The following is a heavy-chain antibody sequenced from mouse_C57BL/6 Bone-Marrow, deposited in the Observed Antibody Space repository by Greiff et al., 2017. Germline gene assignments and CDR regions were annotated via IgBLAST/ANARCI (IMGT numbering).Heavy chain of an antibody. CDR2: IYPGDGDT. D-gene: IGHD4-1*01. V-gene: IGHV1-82*01. CDR3: ARWTGTWYFDV. Sequence: QVQLQQSGPELVKPGASVKISCKASGYAFSSSWMNWVKQRPGKGLEWIGRIYPGDGDTNYNGKFKGKATLTADKSSSTAYMQLSSLTSEDSAVYFCARWTGTWYFDVWGTGTTVTVSS. J-gene: IGHJ1*03. CDR1: GYAFSSSW.